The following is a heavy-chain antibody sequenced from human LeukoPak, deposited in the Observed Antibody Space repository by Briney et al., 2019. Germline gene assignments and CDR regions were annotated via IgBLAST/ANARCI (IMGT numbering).Heavy chain of an antibody. V-gene: IGHV3-7*05. CDR3: ARDGGTAGEFDY. Sequence: GGSLRLSCAASGFTFSGYWMTWVRQAPGKGLEWVANIKQDGSEKYYVDSVKGRFSISRDNAKNSLYLQMNSLRAEDTALYYCARDGGTAGEFDYWGQGTLVTVSS. CDR1: GFTFSGYW. J-gene: IGHJ4*02. CDR2: IKQDGSEK. D-gene: IGHD2-15*01.